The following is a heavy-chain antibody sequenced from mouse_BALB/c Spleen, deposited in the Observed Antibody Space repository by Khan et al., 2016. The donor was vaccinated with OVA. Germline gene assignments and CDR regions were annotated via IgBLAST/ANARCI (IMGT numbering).Heavy chain of an antibody. CDR2: INPNDGGT. V-gene: IGHV1S81*02. CDR1: GYTFSSYY. D-gene: IGHD2-2*01. J-gene: IGHJ3*01. CDR3: IRSGYGSFAY. Sequence: VQLQQSGAELVKPGASVKLSCKASGYTFSSYYMYWVKQRPGQGLEWIGEINPNDGGTNFNDKFKSKATLTVDKSSSTAYIQRSSLTSEDSAVYFCIRSGYGSFAYWGQGTLVTVSA.